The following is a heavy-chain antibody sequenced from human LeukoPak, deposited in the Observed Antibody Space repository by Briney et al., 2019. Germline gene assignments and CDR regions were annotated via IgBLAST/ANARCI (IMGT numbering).Heavy chain of an antibody. D-gene: IGHD3-16*01. J-gene: IGHJ4*02. CDR1: GFTFSSYP. CDR3: ARVSGGQYDY. Sequence: GGSLRLSCAASGFTFSSYPMHWVRQAPGAGLEYVSAINTNGGSTYYANSVKGRFTISRDNSKNTLYLQMGSLRAEDMAVYYCARVSGGQYDYWGQGTLVTVSS. CDR2: INTNGGST. V-gene: IGHV3-64*01.